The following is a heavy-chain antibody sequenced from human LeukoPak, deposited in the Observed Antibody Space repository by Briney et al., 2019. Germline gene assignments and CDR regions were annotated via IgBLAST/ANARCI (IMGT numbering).Heavy chain of an antibody. J-gene: IGHJ3*02. CDR3: ARDDNYDFWNGYFGNPFDM. Sequence: PGGSLRLSCAASGFTFNSYAMHWVHQAPGKGLEWVAIISYDGSNQYYTDSVKGRFTISRDNSKTTLYLQMNSLRPEDTAVYYCARDDNYDFWNGYFGNPFDMWGQGTMVIVSS. V-gene: IGHV3-30*04. CDR1: GFTFNSYA. D-gene: IGHD3-3*01. CDR2: ISYDGSNQ.